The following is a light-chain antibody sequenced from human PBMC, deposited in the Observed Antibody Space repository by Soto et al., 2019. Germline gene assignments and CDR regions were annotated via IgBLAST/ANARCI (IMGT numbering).Light chain of an antibody. Sequence: QSALAQPASVSGSPGQSITISCTGTSSDVGGYNYVSWYQQHPSKAPKVMIYDASNRPSGVSNRFSGSKSGNTASLTISGLQAEDEADYFCSSYTSSGTYVFGTGTKLTVL. CDR1: SSDVGGYNY. J-gene: IGLJ1*01. V-gene: IGLV2-14*01. CDR2: DAS. CDR3: SSYTSSGTYV.